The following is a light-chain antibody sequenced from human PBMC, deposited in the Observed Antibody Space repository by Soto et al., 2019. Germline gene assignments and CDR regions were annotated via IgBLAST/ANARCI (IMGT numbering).Light chain of an antibody. CDR2: GAA. CDR3: QQNYRTPPT. J-gene: IGKJ4*01. V-gene: IGKV1-39*01. Sequence: DLQMTQSPSSLSASVGDRVPITCRAGQSILNYLSWYQLKPGKAPRLLMYGAASLQSGVPSRFSGSGSGTDFTLTISGLLPEDFATYYCQQNYRTPPTFGGGTKVDIK. CDR1: QSILNY.